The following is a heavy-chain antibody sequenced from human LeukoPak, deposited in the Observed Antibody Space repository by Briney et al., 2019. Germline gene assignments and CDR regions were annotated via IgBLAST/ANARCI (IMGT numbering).Heavy chain of an antibody. CDR3: ARDVYDSSGYYSGY. J-gene: IGHJ4*02. CDR1: GFTVSSNY. Sequence: PGGSLRLSCAASGFTVSSNYMSWVRQAPGQGLEWVSDIYSGGSTYYADSVKGRFTISSDNSKNALYLQMNSLRAEDTAVYYCARDVYDSSGYYSGYWGQGTLVTVSS. V-gene: IGHV3-53*01. D-gene: IGHD3-22*01. CDR2: IYSGGST.